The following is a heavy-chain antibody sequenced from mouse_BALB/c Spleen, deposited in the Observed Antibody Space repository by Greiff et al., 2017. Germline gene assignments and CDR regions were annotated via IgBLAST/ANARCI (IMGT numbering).Heavy chain of an antibody. CDR3: ARKQVRHYAMDY. Sequence: VKLQQPGAELVMPGASVKMSCKASGYTFTDYWLHWVKQRPGQGLEWIGAIDTSDSYTSYNQKFKGKATLTVDESSSTAYMQLSSLTSEDSAVYYCARKQVRHYAMDYWGQGTSVTVSA. CDR2: IDTSDSYT. J-gene: IGHJ4*01. D-gene: IGHD2-14*01. V-gene: IGHV1-69*01. CDR1: GYTFTDYW.